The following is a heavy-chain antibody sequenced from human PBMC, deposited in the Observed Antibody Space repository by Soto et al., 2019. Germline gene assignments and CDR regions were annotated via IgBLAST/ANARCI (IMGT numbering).Heavy chain of an antibody. J-gene: IGHJ6*02. CDR1: GFTFSSYW. CDR2: INSDGSST. Sequence: EVQLVESGGGLVQPGGSLRLSCAASGFTFSSYWMHWVRQAPGKGLVWVSRINSDGSSTSYADSVKGRFTISRDNAKNTLYLQMNSLRAEDTAVYYCAREAPYYDFWSGYFSYYYGMDVWGQGTTVTVSS. CDR3: AREAPYYDFWSGYFSYYYGMDV. D-gene: IGHD3-3*01. V-gene: IGHV3-74*01.